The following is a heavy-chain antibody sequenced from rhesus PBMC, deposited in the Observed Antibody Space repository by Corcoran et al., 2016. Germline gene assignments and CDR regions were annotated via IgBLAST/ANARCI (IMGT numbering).Heavy chain of an antibody. J-gene: IGHJ5-1*01. D-gene: IGHD3-34*01. Sequence: QVTLKESGPALVKPTQTLTLTCTFSGFSLSTSGMGVGWIRQPPGRALESLASIYWDDDKYYSTSLKSRLTISKDTSKNQVVLTMTNMDPVDTATYYCARGEVAGVIPGGDNRFDVWGPGVLVTVSS. CDR1: GFSLSTSGMG. V-gene: IGHV2S1*01. CDR3: ARGEVAGVIPGGDNRFDV. CDR2: IYWDDDK.